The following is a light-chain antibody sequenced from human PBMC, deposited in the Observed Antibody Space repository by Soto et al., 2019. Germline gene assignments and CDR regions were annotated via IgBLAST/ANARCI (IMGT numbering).Light chain of an antibody. V-gene: IGLV1-40*01. J-gene: IGLJ2*01. CDR3: QSSDNSHDWAVV. CDR1: SSNIGAGYA. CDR2: DNN. Sequence: QSVLTQPPSVSGAPGQRVTISCTGSSSNIGAGYAVHWYQQLPGTAPRLLISDNNNRPSGVPDRFSVSKSGTSASLAIAGLQAENEADYYCQSSDNSHDWAVVFGGGTKLTVL.